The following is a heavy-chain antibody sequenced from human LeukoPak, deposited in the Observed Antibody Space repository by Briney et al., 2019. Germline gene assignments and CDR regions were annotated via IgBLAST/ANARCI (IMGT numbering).Heavy chain of an antibody. Sequence: GGSLRLSCAASGFTFSSYWMHWVRQAPGKGLVWVSRINSDGSSTSYADSVKGRFTISRDNAKNTLYLQMNSLRAEDTAVYYCAKDRTSASSGSPGGYYYLDVWGKGTTVTVSS. CDR3: AKDRTSASSGSPGGYYYLDV. J-gene: IGHJ6*03. V-gene: IGHV3-74*01. D-gene: IGHD3-22*01. CDR1: GFTFSSYW. CDR2: INSDGSST.